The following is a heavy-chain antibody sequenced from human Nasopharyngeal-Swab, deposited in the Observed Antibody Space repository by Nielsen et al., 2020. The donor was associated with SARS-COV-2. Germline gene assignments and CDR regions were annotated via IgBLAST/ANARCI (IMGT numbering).Heavy chain of an antibody. D-gene: IGHD3-10*01. CDR1: GYTFTSYA. Sequence: SVKVSCKASGYTFTSYAISWVRQAPGQGLEWMGGITPIFGTANYAQKFQGRVTITADESTSTAYMELSSLRSEDTAVYYCAREQRITMVRGGSGAFDIWGQGTMVTVSS. J-gene: IGHJ3*02. CDR2: ITPIFGTA. CDR3: AREQRITMVRGGSGAFDI. V-gene: IGHV1-69*13.